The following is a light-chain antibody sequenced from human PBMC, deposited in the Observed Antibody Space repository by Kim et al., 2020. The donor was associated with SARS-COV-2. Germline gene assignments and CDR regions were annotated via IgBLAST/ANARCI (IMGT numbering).Light chain of an antibody. CDR2: GAS. J-gene: IGKJ1*01. Sequence: EIVLTQSPATLSLPPGERATLSCRASQSLTDLAWYQQRPGQAPRILIFGASSRATGIPDRFSGSGSGTDFTLTISRLEPEDFAVYYCQQYGDSLRTFWQGTKVDIK. CDR3: QQYGDSLRT. V-gene: IGKV3-20*01. CDR1: QSLTD.